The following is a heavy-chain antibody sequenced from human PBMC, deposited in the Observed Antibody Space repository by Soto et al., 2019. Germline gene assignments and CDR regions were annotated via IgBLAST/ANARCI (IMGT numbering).Heavy chain of an antibody. D-gene: IGHD1-7*01. CDR2: IIPIFGTA. CDR3: AGPPELTRIYYYYGMDV. CDR1: GGTFSSYA. Sequence: QVQLVQSGAEVKKPGSSVKVSCKASGGTFSSYAISWVRQAPGQGLEWMGGIIPIFGTANYAQKFQGRVTITADESTTTADMELSSLRSEDTAVYYCAGPPELTRIYYYYGMDVWGQGPTVTVSS. V-gene: IGHV1-69*12. J-gene: IGHJ6*02.